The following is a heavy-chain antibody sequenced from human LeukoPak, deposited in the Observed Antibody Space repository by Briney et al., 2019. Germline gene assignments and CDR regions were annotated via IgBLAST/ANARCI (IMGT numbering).Heavy chain of an antibody. CDR2: IYYSGST. D-gene: IGHD6-19*01. CDR3: ARISLADSSGWYTGCFDY. CDR1: GGSISSSSYY. J-gene: IGHJ4*02. Sequence: SETLSLTCTVSGGSISSSSYYWGWIRQPPGKGLEWIGYIYYSGSTNYNPSLKSRVTISVDTSKNQFSLKLSSVTAADTAVYYCARISLADSSGWYTGCFDYWGQGTLVTVSS. V-gene: IGHV4-61*05.